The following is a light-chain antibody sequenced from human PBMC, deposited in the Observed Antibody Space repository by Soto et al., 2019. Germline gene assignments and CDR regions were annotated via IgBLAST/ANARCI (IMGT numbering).Light chain of an antibody. CDR2: ATS. CDR3: KQYNNLYT. Sequence: ETVMTQSPGTLSVSPGETVTVSRRASQSVSSNVACYQQKPGQAPRLLMYATSTRATGIPARFSGSGSGTEFTLTISSLEFEDFAVYYCKQYNNLYTFGQGTKVHIK. CDR1: QSVSSN. V-gene: IGKV3-15*01. J-gene: IGKJ2*01.